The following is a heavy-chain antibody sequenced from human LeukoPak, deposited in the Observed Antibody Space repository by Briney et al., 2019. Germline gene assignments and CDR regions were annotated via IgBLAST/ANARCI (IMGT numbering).Heavy chain of an antibody. CDR2: FDAEDGET. V-gene: IGHV1-24*01. J-gene: IGHJ3*02. D-gene: IGHD3-22*01. CDR3: ATSDREGADAFDI. Sequence: GSVRVSCEVSEYTLTELSMHWGRQAPGKRLEWRGGFDAEDGETIYAQKFQGRVTMTEDTSTDTAYMELSSLRSEDTAVYYCATSDREGADAFDIWGQGTMVTVSS. CDR1: EYTLTELS.